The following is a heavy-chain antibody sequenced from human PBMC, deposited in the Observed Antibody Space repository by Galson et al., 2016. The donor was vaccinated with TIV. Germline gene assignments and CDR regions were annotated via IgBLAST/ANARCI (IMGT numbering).Heavy chain of an antibody. CDR1: GFTFSTYD. V-gene: IGHV3-74*03. Sequence: SLRLSCAVSGFTFSTYDMNWVRQAPGKGLVWVSCINSDSTIITYADSVRGRFTISRDNAKNTLYLQMNSLRVEDTAVYYCSLTNWFNPWGQGTLVTVSS. CDR2: INSDSTII. J-gene: IGHJ5*02. D-gene: IGHD1-1*01. CDR3: SLTNWFNP.